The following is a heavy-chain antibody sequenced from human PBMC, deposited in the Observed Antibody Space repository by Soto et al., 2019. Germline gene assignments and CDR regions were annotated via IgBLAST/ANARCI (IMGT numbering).Heavy chain of an antibody. D-gene: IGHD3-16*01. CDR3: ARGPVRGMGGDS. V-gene: IGHV1-69*02. CDR2: INSILGIS. J-gene: IGHJ5*01. CDR1: GGTFNSDT. Sequence: QVQLVQSGAEVKEPGSSVKVSCKASGGTFNSDTINWVRQAPGQGLEWMGRINSILGISNYAQKFQGRIAITADKSTNSGYLELSSLRSEGTAVYYCARGPVRGMGGDSWGQGTLVTVSS.